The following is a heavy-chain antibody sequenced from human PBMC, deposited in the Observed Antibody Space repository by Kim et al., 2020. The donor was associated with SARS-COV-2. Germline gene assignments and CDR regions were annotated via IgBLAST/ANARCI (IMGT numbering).Heavy chain of an antibody. Sequence: GGSLRLSCAASGFTFSDYYMRWIRQAPGKGLEWVSYISSSGSSIYYADSVKGRFTISRDNAKNTLYLQMNSLRAEDTAVYYCARDWGGQQQLAHGAFDIWGQGTMFTVSS. J-gene: IGHJ3*02. D-gene: IGHD6-13*01. V-gene: IGHV3-11*01. CDR1: GFTFSDYY. CDR2: ISSSGSSI. CDR3: ARDWGGQQQLAHGAFDI.